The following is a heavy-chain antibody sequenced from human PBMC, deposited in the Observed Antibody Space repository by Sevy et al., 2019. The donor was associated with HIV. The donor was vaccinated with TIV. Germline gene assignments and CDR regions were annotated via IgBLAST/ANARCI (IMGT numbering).Heavy chain of an antibody. CDR1: GDSINTYY. CDR2: VSTSGST. D-gene: IGHD2-2*01. J-gene: IGHJ4*02. Sequence: SETLSLTCTVSGDSINTYYWSWIRQPPGKGLEWIGCVSTSGSTNYNPSLKSRGTMSLDTSRNQVSLKVTSVTAADAAVYYCARLRWDLVVVPGATPGCYFDQWGQGTLVTVSS. CDR3: ARLRWDLVVVPGATPGCYFDQ. V-gene: IGHV4-4*08.